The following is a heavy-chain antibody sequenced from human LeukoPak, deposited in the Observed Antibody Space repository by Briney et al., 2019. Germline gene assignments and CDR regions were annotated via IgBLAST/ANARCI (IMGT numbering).Heavy chain of an antibody. V-gene: IGHV3-74*01. Sequence: GGSLRLSCAASGFTFSGYWMLWVRQAPGKGPVWVSRIDNDGSSTTYAESVKGRFTISRDNAKNTLYLQMSSLRAEDTAVYYCAKCTTRNSHYPIDSWGQGTLVTVSS. CDR2: IDNDGSST. J-gene: IGHJ5*01. CDR1: GFTFSGYW. D-gene: IGHD4-17*01. CDR3: AKCTTRNSHYPIDS.